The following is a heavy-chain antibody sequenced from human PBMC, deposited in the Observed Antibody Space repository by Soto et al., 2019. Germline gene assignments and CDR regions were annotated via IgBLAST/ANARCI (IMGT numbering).Heavy chain of an antibody. CDR3: AIWACGDHCYSTGFLGPFDY. J-gene: IGHJ4*02. D-gene: IGHD2-21*02. V-gene: IGHV3-48*02. CDR2: ISVSSNTI. Sequence: SGGSLRLSCAASGISLSDYPLSWVRQAPGKGLEWLSYISVSSNTIYYADSVKGRFTISRDNAKNSLYLQMNSLRDEDTAVYYCAIWACGDHCYSTGFLGPFDYWGQGTLVTVSS. CDR1: GISLSDYP.